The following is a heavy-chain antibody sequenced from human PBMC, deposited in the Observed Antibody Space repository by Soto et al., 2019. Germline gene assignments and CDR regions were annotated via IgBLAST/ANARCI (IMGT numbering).Heavy chain of an antibody. CDR1: GYTFTGHY. Sequence: ASVKVSCKASGYTFTGHYIHWVRQAPEQGPEWMGEIGPETGATRYAQKFQGRVTMTRDMSITTVYMELNNLSPDDTAVYYCGRGRSGQIVVVYWGQGTPVTVYS. V-gene: IGHV1-2*02. D-gene: IGHD1-26*01. CDR3: GRGRSGQIVVVY. J-gene: IGHJ4*02. CDR2: IGPETGAT.